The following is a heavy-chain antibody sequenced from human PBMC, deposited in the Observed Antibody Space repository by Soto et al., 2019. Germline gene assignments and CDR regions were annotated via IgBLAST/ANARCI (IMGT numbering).Heavy chain of an antibody. CDR1: GFTFSSYG. V-gene: IGHV3-33*01. J-gene: IGHJ5*02. Sequence: PGGSLRLSCAASGFTFSSYGMHWVRQAPGKGLEWVAVIWYDGSNKYYVDSVKGRFSISRDNSKNTLYLQMNSLRAEDTAVYYCARGQRQWLPPLDPWGQGTLVTVSS. D-gene: IGHD6-19*01. CDR3: ARGQRQWLPPLDP. CDR2: IWYDGSNK.